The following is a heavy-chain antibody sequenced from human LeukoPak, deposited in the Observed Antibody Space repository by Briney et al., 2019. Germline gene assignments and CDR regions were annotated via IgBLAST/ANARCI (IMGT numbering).Heavy chain of an antibody. V-gene: IGHV4-59*08. J-gene: IGHJ6*02. D-gene: IGHD5-18*01. CDR1: GGSISSYH. CDR3: ARQPSSTAMAYIGMDV. CDR2: IYYSGST. Sequence: PSETLSLTCTVSGGSISSYHWSWIRQPPGKGLEWIGYIYYSGSTNYNPSLKSRVTISVDTSKNQFSLKLSSVTAADTAVYYCARQPSSTAMAYIGMDVWGQGTTVTVSS.